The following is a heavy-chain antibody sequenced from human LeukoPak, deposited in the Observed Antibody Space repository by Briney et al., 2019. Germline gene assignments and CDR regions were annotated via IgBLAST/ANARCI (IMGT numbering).Heavy chain of an antibody. Sequence: GGSLRLSCAASGFTFSSYGMHWVRQAPGKGLEWVAFIRYDGSNKYYADSVKGRFTISRDNSKNTLYLRMNSLRAEDTAVYYCARDPEHYYDILTGYYTPTYYFDYWGQGTLVTVSS. CDR1: GFTFSSYG. D-gene: IGHD3-9*01. CDR3: ARDPEHYYDILTGYYTPTYYFDY. J-gene: IGHJ4*02. CDR2: IRYDGSNK. V-gene: IGHV3-30*02.